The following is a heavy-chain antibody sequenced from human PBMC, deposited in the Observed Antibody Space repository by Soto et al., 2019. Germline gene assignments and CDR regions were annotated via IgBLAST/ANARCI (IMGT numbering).Heavy chain of an antibody. Sequence: QVQLVQSGAEVKKPGASVKVSCKASGYTFTGYYMHWVRQAPGQGLEWMGWINAGNGNTKYSQKFQGRVTITRDTSASTDYMELSSLRSEDTAVYYCARGVYCSSTSCYTFPAALGDNWFDPWGQGTLVTVSS. CDR3: ARGVYCSSTSCYTFPAALGDNWFDP. V-gene: IGHV1-3*01. J-gene: IGHJ5*02. CDR1: GYTFTGYY. CDR2: INAGNGNT. D-gene: IGHD2-2*02.